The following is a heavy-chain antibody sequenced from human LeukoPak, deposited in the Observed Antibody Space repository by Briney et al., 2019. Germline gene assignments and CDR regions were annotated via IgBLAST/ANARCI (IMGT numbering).Heavy chain of an antibody. Sequence: GGSLRLSCAASGFTFRDSAMHWVRQASGKGLEWIGRVKTKANNYATAYAASVMGRFTISRDNAKNSLYLQMNSLRAEDTAVYYCARDSEEEGWNIAARPTFDYWGQGTLVTVSS. J-gene: IGHJ4*02. CDR3: ARDSEEEGWNIAARPTFDY. V-gene: IGHV3-73*01. CDR1: GFTFRDSA. D-gene: IGHD6-6*01. CDR2: VKTKANNYAT.